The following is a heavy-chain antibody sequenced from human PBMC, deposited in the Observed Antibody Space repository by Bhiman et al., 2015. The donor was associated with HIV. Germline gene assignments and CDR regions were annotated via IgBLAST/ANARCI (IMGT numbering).Heavy chain of an antibody. J-gene: IGHJ2*01. CDR2: ISSSSSYI. CDR1: GFTFSIYT. D-gene: IGHD3-16*02. V-gene: IGHV3-21*04. Sequence: EVQLVESGGGLVKPGGSLRLSCAASGFTFSIYTMNWVRQAPGKGLEWVSSISSSSSYIYYADSVKGRFTISRDNAKNSLYLQMNSLRAEDTAMYFCAKADTVFGVIINYWDPEFWGLAPRSLSPQ. CDR3: AKADTVFGVIINYWDPEF.